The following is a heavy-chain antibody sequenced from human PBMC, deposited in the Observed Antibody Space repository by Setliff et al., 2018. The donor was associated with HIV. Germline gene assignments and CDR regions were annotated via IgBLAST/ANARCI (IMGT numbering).Heavy chain of an antibody. V-gene: IGHV1-69-2*01. CDR2: VDPEDGET. CDR3: ARAVGGSNYFDYSGYQDF. D-gene: IGHD3-22*01. J-gene: IGHJ4*02. Sequence: PSVKVSCKASGYTFTDYYMHWVQQAPGKGLEWMGRVDPEDGETIYAEKFQGRVTITTDPSTPTAYMELRSLKSEDTAVYYCARAVGGSNYFDYSGYQDFWGQGTRVTSPQ. CDR1: GYTFTDYY.